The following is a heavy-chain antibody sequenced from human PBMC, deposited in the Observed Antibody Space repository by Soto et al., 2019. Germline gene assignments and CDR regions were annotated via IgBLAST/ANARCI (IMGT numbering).Heavy chain of an antibody. CDR2: ISSSSSYI. J-gene: IGHJ6*02. CDR1: GFTFSSYS. Sequence: GGSLRLSCAASGFTFSSYSMNWVRQAPGKGLEWVSSISSSSSYIYYADSLKGRFTISRDNAKNSLYLQMNSLRAEDTAVYYCAREPAYSSSPGNRETYGMDVWGQGTTVTVSS. CDR3: AREPAYSSSPGNRETYGMDV. V-gene: IGHV3-21*01. D-gene: IGHD6-13*01.